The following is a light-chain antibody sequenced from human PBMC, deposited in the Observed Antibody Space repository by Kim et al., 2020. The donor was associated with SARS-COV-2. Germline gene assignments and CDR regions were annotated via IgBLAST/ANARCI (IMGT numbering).Light chain of an antibody. CDR1: QGISSY. CDR3: QQLNSYPLT. V-gene: IGKV1-9*01. CDR2: AAS. Sequence: DIQLTQSPSFLSASVGDRVTITCRASQGISSYLAWYQQKPGKAPKLLIYAASTLHSGVPSRFSASGSGTEFTFTISSLQPEDFATYYCQQLNSYPLTFIGETKVYIK. J-gene: IGKJ4*01.